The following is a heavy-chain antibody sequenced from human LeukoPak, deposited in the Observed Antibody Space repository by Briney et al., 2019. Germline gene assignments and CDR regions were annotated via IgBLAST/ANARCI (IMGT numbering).Heavy chain of an antibody. CDR2: IYPGDSDT. D-gene: IGHD3-9*01. J-gene: IGHJ5*02. V-gene: IGHV5-51*01. CDR1: GYSFTSYW. CDR3: ARQVPTLRYFGWYSFDP. Sequence: GESLKISCKGSGYSFTSYWIGWVRQMPGKGLEWMGIIYPGDSDTRYSPSYQGQVTISADKSISTAYLQWSSLKASDTAMYYCARQVPTLRYFGWYSFDPWGQGTLVTVSS.